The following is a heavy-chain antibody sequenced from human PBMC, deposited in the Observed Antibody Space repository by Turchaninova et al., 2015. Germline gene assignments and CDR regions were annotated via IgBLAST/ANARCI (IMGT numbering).Heavy chain of an antibody. D-gene: IGHD4-23*01. CDR3: ARQGYGGNPFDY. CDR1: GYSFTCYW. J-gene: IGHJ4*02. Sequence: EVQLVQSGAAVKKPGASLKLSCKTSGYSFTCYWPGGVRQMPGKGLEWRGIIYPGDSDTRYSPSFQGQVTISADKSISTAHLQWSSLQASDTAMYYCARQGYGGNPFDYWGQGTLVTVSS. V-gene: IGHV5-51*01. CDR2: IYPGDSDT.